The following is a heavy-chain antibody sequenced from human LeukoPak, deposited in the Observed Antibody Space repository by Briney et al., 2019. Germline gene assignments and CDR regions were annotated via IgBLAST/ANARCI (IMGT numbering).Heavy chain of an antibody. Sequence: GASVKVSCKASGGTFSSYAISWVRQAPGQGLEWMGGIIPIFGTANYAQKFQGRVTISADESTSTVYMELSSLRSEDTAVYYCARDLTMVRGARYRPYNWFGPWGQGTLVTVSS. CDR2: IIPIFGTA. V-gene: IGHV1-69*13. CDR3: ARDLTMVRGARYRPYNWFGP. J-gene: IGHJ5*02. CDR1: GGTFSSYA. D-gene: IGHD3-10*01.